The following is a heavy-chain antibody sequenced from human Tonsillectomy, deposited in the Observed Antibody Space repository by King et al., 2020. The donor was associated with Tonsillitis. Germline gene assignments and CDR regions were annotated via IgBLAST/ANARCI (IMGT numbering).Heavy chain of an antibody. CDR2: LSGSGGST. J-gene: IGHJ4*02. CDR1: GFTFGTYA. Sequence: VQLVESGGALVPPGGSLRLSCAASGFTFGTYAMSWVRQAPGKGLEWVSGLSGSGGSTYYGVSVKGRFTISRDNSKNTLYLQMNSLRAEDTAVYYCTKAEVASSWYSLFDYWGQGALVTVSS. V-gene: IGHV3-23*04. CDR3: TKAEVASSWYSLFDY. D-gene: IGHD6-13*01.